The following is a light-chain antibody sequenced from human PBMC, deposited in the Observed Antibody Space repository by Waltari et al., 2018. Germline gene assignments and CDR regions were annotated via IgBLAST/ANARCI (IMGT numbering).Light chain of an antibody. CDR3: QQYGSSPRFT. CDR2: GAS. Sequence: DIEMTQSPDSLGVSLGERATITCKSSQSLFYSPKNKNYLAWYQQKPGQAPRRLIYGASSRATGIPDRFSGSGSGTDFTLTISRLEPEDFAVYYCQQYGSSPRFTFGPGTKVDIK. J-gene: IGKJ3*01. CDR1: QSLFYSPKNKNY. V-gene: IGKV3-20*01.